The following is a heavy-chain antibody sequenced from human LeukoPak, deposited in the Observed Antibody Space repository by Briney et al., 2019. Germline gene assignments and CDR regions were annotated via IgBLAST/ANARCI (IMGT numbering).Heavy chain of an antibody. V-gene: IGHV3-23*01. D-gene: IGHD3-10*01. CDR3: AKGGDGSGSHYYYYGMDV. Sequence: PGGSLRLSCAASGFTFSSYAMSWVRQAPGKGLEWVSAISGSGGSTYYADSVKGRFTISRDNSKNTLFLQMNSLRAEDTAEYYCAKGGDGSGSHYYYYGMDVWGQGTTVTVSS. CDR1: GFTFSSYA. CDR2: ISGSGGST. J-gene: IGHJ6*02.